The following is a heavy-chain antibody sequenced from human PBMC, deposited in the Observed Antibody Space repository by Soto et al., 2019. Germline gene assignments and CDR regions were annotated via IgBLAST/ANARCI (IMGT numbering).Heavy chain of an antibody. CDR1: GYSLTSYW. D-gene: IGHD2-2*01. V-gene: IGHV5-10-1*01. CDR3: ARQSIVVLPAAPPARPYDYGMGV. J-gene: IGHJ6*02. CDR2: IDPSDSYT. Sequence: PGECLKSSGNGSGYSLTSYWNSCVRQMPVKGLEWMGRIDPSDSYTNYSPSFQGHVTISADKSISTAYLQWSSLKASDTAMYYCARQSIVVLPAAPPARPYDYGMGVWVQGTTVTL.